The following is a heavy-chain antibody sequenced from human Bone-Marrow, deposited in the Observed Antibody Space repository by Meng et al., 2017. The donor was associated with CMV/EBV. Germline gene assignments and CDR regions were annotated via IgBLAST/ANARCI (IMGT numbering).Heavy chain of an antibody. Sequence: GGSLRLSCAASGFTFSSYWMTWVRQAPGKGLEWVATINQDVSERLYVDSVKGRFTISRDNAKNSLYLQMDSLRVEDTAVYYCATHDFWTGYYYYYDLDVWGQGTTVTVSS. CDR2: INQDVSER. CDR1: GFTFSSYW. J-gene: IGHJ6*02. CDR3: ATHDFWTGYYYYYDLDV. D-gene: IGHD3/OR15-3a*01. V-gene: IGHV3-7*01.